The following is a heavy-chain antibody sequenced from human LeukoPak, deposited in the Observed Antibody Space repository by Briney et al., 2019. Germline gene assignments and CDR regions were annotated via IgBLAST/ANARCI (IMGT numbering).Heavy chain of an antibody. CDR3: ASATYYDSSGYPTDY. D-gene: IGHD3-22*01. Sequence: GGPWRLSWEASGSTFSSYAMNWARKAPGKGLEWVPVISYDGSNKYYADSVKGRFTISRDNSKNTLYLQMNSLRAEDTAVYYCASATYYDSSGYPTDYWGQGTLVTVSS. CDR2: ISYDGSNK. CDR1: GSTFSSYA. J-gene: IGHJ4*02. V-gene: IGHV3-30-3*01.